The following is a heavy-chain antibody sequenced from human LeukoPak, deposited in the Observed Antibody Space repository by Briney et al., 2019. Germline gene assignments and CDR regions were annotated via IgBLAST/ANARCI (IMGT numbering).Heavy chain of an antibody. V-gene: IGHV4-59*08. D-gene: IGHD5-24*01. Sequence: PSETLSLTCTVSGGSISSYYWSWIRQPPGKGLEWIGCIYYSGSTSYNPSLKSRVTISVDTSKNQFSLKLSSVTAADTAVYYCARGSTSTPYHFDYWGQGALVTVSS. CDR3: ARGSTSTPYHFDY. CDR2: IYYSGST. CDR1: GGSISSYY. J-gene: IGHJ4*02.